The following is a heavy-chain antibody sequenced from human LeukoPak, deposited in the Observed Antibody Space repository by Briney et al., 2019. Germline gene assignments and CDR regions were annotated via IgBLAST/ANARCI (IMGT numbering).Heavy chain of an antibody. J-gene: IGHJ4*02. CDR2: IYYSGST. V-gene: IGHV4-39*07. CDR1: GGSISSSSYY. D-gene: IGHD4-17*01. CDR3: ARDSRGYGDEFDY. Sequence: ASETLSLTCTVSGGSISSSSYYWGWIRQPPGKGLEWIGSIYYSGSTYYNPSLKSRVTISVDTSKNQFSLKLSSVTAADTAVYYCARDSRGYGDEFDYWGQGTLVTVFS.